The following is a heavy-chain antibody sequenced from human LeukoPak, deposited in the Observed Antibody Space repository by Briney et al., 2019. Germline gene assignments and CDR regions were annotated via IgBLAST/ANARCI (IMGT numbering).Heavy chain of an antibody. V-gene: IGHV4-34*01. J-gene: IGHJ5*02. CDR3: ARYRNSSSWYNWFDP. Sequence: ETLSLTCAVYGGSFSGYYWSWIRQPPGKGLEWIGEINHSGSTNYNPSLKSRVTISVDTSKNQFSLKLSSVTAADTAVYYCARYRNSSSWYNWFDPWGQGTLVTVSS. CDR1: GGSFSGYY. D-gene: IGHD6-13*01. CDR2: INHSGST.